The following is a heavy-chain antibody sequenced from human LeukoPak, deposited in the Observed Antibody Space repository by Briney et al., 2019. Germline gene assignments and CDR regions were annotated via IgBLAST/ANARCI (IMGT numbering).Heavy chain of an antibody. CDR1: GYSISSGYY. CDR3: ARMQEGSSWYRPIRGWFDP. J-gene: IGHJ5*02. D-gene: IGHD6-13*01. V-gene: IGHV4-38-2*02. CDR2: IYHSGST. Sequence: SETLSLTCTVSGYSISSGYYWGWIRQPPGKGLEWIGSIYHSGSTYYNPSLKSRVTISVDTSKNQFSLKLSSVTAADTAVYYCARMQEGSSWYRPIRGWFDPWGQGTLVTVSS.